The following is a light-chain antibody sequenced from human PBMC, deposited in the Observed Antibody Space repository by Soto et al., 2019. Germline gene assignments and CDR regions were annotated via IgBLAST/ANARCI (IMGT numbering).Light chain of an antibody. CDR3: QQANIPPLT. J-gene: IGKJ4*01. V-gene: IGKV1-12*01. Sequence: DIQMTQSPSSVSASVGDRVTITCRASERINTYLAWYQQQPGKAPKLLIYAASSLQSGVPSRFSGSGSGTEFTLTISNLQPEDFATYYRQQANIPPLTFGGATKVDTK. CDR2: AAS. CDR1: ERINTY.